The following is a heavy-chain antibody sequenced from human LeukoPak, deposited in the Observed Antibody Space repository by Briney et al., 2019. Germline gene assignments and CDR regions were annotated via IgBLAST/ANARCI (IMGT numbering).Heavy chain of an antibody. J-gene: IGHJ4*02. V-gene: IGHV3-30-3*01. D-gene: IGHD6-13*01. CDR3: ARDRGSSSLILTN. Sequence: GGSLRLSCAASGFTFSSYAMHWVRQAPGKGLEWVAVISYDGSNKYYADSVKGRFTISRDNSKNTLYLQMNSLRAEDTAVYYCARDRGSSSLILTNWGQGTQVTVSS. CDR1: GFTFSSYA. CDR2: ISYDGSNK.